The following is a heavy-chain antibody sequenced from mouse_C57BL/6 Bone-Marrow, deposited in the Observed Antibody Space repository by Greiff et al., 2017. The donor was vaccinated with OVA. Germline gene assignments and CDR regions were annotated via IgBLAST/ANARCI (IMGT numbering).Heavy chain of an antibody. CDR3: ARNNWGFFDY. CDR1: GFSLPSYG. CDR2: IWSGGST. J-gene: IGHJ2*01. Sequence: QVQLKESGPGLVPPSQSLSIPCTVSGFSLPSYGVHWVRQSPGKGLEWLGVIWSGGSTDYHAAFISKLSISKDNSKSQVFFRMNSLQADDTARYYWARNNWGFFDYWGQGTTLTVSS. D-gene: IGHD4-1*01. V-gene: IGHV2-2*01.